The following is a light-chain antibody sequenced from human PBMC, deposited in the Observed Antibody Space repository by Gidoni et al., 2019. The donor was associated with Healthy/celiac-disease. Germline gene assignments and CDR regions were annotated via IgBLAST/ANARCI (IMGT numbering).Light chain of an antibody. CDR1: QGISNY. CDR2: AAS. V-gene: IGKV1-16*02. Sequence: DVQMTQSPSSLSASVGDRVTITGRASQGISNYLAWFQQKPGKAPKSLLYAASSLQSGVPSEFRGSGSGTDFTLTISRLHPEDFATYYCQQYNSYPRTFGPGTKVDIK. CDR3: QQYNSYPRT. J-gene: IGKJ3*01.